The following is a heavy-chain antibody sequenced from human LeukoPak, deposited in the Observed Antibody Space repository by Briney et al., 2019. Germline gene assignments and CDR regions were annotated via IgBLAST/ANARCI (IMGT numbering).Heavy chain of an antibody. CDR2: INPNSGGT. Sequence: GASVKVSCKASGYTFTGYYMHWVRQAPGQGLEWMGWINPNSGGTNYAQKFQGWVTMTRDTSISTAYMELSRLRSDDTAVYYCARGRGGYSYGDYFDYWGQGTPVTVSS. CDR3: ARGRGGYSYGDYFDY. D-gene: IGHD5-18*01. J-gene: IGHJ4*02. CDR1: GYTFTGYY. V-gene: IGHV1-2*04.